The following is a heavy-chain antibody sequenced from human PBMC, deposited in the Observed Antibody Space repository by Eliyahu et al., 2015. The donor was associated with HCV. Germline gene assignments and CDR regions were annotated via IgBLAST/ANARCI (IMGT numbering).Heavy chain of an antibody. Sequence: GLEWIGEINHSGSTNYNPSLKSRVTISVDTSKNQFSLKLSSVTAADTAVYYCARVPAAKSARSLWYFDLWGRGTLVTVSS. D-gene: IGHD2-2*01. V-gene: IGHV4-34*01. CDR2: INHSGST. CDR3: ARVPAAKSARSLWYFDL. J-gene: IGHJ2*01.